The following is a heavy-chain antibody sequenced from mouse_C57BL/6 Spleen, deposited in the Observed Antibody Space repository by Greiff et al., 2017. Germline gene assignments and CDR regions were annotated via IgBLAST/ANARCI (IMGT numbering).Heavy chain of an antibody. CDR3: VRHSAQATDYYAMDY. CDR1: GFSFNTYA. Sequence: EVQRVESGGGLVQPKGSLKLSCAASGFSFNTYAMNWVRQAPGKGLEWVARIRSKSNNYATYYADSVKDRFTISRDDSESMLYLQMNNLKTEDTAMYYCVRHSAQATDYYAMDYWGQGTSVTVSS. V-gene: IGHV10-1*01. J-gene: IGHJ4*01. CDR2: IRSKSNNYAT. D-gene: IGHD3-2*02.